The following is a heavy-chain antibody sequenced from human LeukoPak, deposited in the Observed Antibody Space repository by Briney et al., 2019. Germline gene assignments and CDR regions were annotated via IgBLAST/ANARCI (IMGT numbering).Heavy chain of an antibody. CDR3: ARSRAWFDP. Sequence: GSLRLSCAASGFTFTTYWMSWVRQPPGKGLEWIGEIYHSGSTNYNPSLKSRVTISVDKSKNQFSLKLSSVTAADTAVYYCARSRAWFDPWGQGTLVTVSS. CDR2: IYHSGST. J-gene: IGHJ5*02. V-gene: IGHV4-4*02. CDR1: GFTFTTYW.